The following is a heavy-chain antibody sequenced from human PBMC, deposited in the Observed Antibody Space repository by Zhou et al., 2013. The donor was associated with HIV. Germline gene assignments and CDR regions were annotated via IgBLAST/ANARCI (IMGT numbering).Heavy chain of an antibody. CDR1: GYTFSSYG. CDR3: ARDRRIAAATGPDYYYAMDV. D-gene: IGHD6-13*01. Sequence: QIQLVQSAGEVKKPGASVKVSCTASGYTFSSYGVCWVRQAPGQGLEWMGWISTYNGNTNYAPKFQGRVTMSTDRPTSTVYMELRSLRSDDTAVYYCARDRRIAAATGPDYYYAMDVWAKGPRSSSP. J-gene: IGHJ6*02. V-gene: IGHV1-18*01. CDR2: ISTYNGNT.